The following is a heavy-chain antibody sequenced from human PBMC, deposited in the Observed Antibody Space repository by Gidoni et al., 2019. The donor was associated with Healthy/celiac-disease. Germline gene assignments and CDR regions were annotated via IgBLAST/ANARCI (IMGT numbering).Heavy chain of an antibody. D-gene: IGHD2-2*01. CDR3: ARARSPKKYQRDYYYYGMDV. Sequence: QVQLVQSGAEVKKPGASVKVSCKASGYTFPSYVINWVRPATGPGLEWMGWMNPNSGNTVYAQKFQGRVTMTRNTSISTAYMELSSLRSEDTAVYYCARARSPKKYQRDYYYYGMDVWGQGTTVTVSS. CDR2: MNPNSGNT. J-gene: IGHJ6*02. V-gene: IGHV1-8*01. CDR1: GYTFPSYV.